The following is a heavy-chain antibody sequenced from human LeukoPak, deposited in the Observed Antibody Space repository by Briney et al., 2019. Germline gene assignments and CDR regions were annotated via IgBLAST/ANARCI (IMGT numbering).Heavy chain of an antibody. J-gene: IGHJ3*02. CDR3: ARVQDYGDYEGAFDI. D-gene: IGHD4-17*01. V-gene: IGHV4/OR15-8*01. CDR1: GASIDSHSW. CDR2: IYHSGGA. Sequence: SETLSLTCAVSGASIDSHSWWSWVRQPPGKGLEWIGEIYHSGGANYKPSLRSRVTMSVDTSKNHFSLKLSSVTAADTAVYYCARVQDYGDYEGAFDIWGQGTMVTVSS.